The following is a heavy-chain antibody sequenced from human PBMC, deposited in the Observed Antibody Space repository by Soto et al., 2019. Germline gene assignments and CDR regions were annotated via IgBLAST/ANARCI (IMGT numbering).Heavy chain of an antibody. Sequence: GASVKVSCKASGYTFTSYGISWVRQAPGQGLEWMGWISAYNGNTNYAQKLQGRVTMTTDTSTSTAYMELRSLRSDDTAVYYCARDGVATTPVDGYYYYGMDVWGQGTTVTVSS. D-gene: IGHD5-12*01. CDR1: GYTFTSYG. CDR3: ARDGVATTPVDGYYYYGMDV. V-gene: IGHV1-18*04. CDR2: ISAYNGNT. J-gene: IGHJ6*02.